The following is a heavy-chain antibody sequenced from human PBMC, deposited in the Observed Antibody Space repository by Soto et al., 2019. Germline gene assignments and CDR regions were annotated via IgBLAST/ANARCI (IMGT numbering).Heavy chain of an antibody. J-gene: IGHJ6*02. Sequence: SVKVSCKASGYTFPSYGISWVRQAPGQGLEWMGWISAYNGNTNYAQKLQGRVTMTTDTSTSTAYMELRSLRSDDTAVYYCARDIVVVPAAIPLYYYYGMDVWGQGTTVTVSS. CDR1: GYTFPSYG. V-gene: IGHV1-18*04. D-gene: IGHD2-2*02. CDR2: ISAYNGNT. CDR3: ARDIVVVPAAIPLYYYYGMDV.